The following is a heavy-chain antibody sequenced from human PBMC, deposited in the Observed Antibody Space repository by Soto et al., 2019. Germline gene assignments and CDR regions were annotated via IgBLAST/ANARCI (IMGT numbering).Heavy chain of an antibody. V-gene: IGHV1-69*02. CDR2: IIPSLGIA. D-gene: IGHD1-26*01. CDR1: GGTFSSYN. J-gene: IGHJ4*02. CDR3: ARRELDFDY. Sequence: QVQLVQSGAEVKKPGSSVKVSCKASGGTFSSYNISWVRQAPGQGLEWMGRIIPSLGIANYAQKFQGRVTSTADKSTSTAYMELSSLRSEDTSVYYCARRELDFDYWGQGTLVTVSS.